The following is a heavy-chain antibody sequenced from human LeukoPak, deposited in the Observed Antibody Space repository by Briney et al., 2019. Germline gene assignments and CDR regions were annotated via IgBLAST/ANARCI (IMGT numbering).Heavy chain of an antibody. CDR1: GFTFTSYS. Sequence: GGSLRLSCAASGFTFTSYSMNWVRQAPGKGLEWVSFISSSSTYIYYADSVKGRFTISRDNAKDSLYLRMNSLRAEDTAVYYCAREAAAAGHFDYWGQGTLVTVSS. V-gene: IGHV3-21*01. CDR2: ISSSSTYI. CDR3: AREAAAAGHFDY. J-gene: IGHJ4*02. D-gene: IGHD6-13*01.